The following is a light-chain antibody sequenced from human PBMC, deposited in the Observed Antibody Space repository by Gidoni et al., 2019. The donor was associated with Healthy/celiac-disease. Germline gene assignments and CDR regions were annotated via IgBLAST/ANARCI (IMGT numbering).Light chain of an antibody. J-gene: IGLJ2*01. CDR3: CSYAGSYVV. V-gene: IGLV2-11*01. Sequence: QSALTQPRSVSGSPGQSVTISCTGTSSDVGGYNYVSWYQQHPGKAPKLMIYDVSKRPSGVPDRFSGSKSGNTASLTISGLQAEDEADYYCCSYAGSYVVFGGGTXLTVL. CDR1: SSDVGGYNY. CDR2: DVS.